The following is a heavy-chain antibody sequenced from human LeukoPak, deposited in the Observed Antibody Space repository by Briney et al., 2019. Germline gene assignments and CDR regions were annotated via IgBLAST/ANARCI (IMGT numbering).Heavy chain of an antibody. CDR1: GGSISSSSYY. CDR2: IYYSGST. J-gene: IGHJ4*02. V-gene: IGHV4-39*01. CDR3: ASATYFVWLFRFDY. D-gene: IGHD3-9*01. Sequence: SETLSLTCTVSGGSISSSSYYWGWIRQPPGKGLEWIGSIYYSGSTYYNPSLKSRVTISVDTSKNQFSLKLSSVTAADTAVYYCASATYFVWLFRFDYWGQGTLVTVSS.